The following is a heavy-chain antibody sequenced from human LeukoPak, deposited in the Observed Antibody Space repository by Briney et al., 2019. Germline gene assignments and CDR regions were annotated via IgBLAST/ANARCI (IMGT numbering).Heavy chain of an antibody. V-gene: IGHV1-46*01. CDR1: GYTFTSYY. CDR3: AARTGNWFDP. D-gene: IGHD1-14*01. Sequence: ASVKVSCKASGYTFTSYYMHWVRQAPGQGLEWMGIINPSGGSTSYAQKFQGRVTMTRDTSTSTVYMEQSSLRSEDTAGYYCAARTGNWFDPWGQGTLVTVSS. CDR2: INPSGGST. J-gene: IGHJ5*02.